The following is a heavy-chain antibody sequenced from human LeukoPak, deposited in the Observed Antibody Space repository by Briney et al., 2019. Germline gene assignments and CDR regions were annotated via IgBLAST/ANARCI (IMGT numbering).Heavy chain of an antibody. D-gene: IGHD6-19*01. V-gene: IGHV3-33*06. J-gene: IGHJ6*02. CDR2: IWYDGSNK. Sequence: PGGSLRLSCAASGFTFSSYGMHWVRQAPGKGLEWVAVIWYDGSNKYYADSVKGRFTISRDNSKNTLYLQMNSLRAEDTAVYYCAKRRVAGTSDYYYGMDVWGQGTTVTVSS. CDR3: AKRRVAGTSDYYYGMDV. CDR1: GFTFSSYG.